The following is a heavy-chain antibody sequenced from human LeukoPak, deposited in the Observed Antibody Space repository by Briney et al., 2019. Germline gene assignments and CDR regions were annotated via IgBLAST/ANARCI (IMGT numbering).Heavy chain of an antibody. CDR1: GGSFSGYY. Sequence: SETLSLTCAVYGGSFSGYYWSWIRQPPGKGLEWIGEINHSGSTNYNPSLKSRVTISVDTSKNQFSLKLSSVTAADTAVYYCARGRGSGSYYYYYYYMDVWGKATTVTVSS. CDR2: INHSGST. CDR3: ARGRGSGSYYYYYYYMDV. V-gene: IGHV4-34*01. J-gene: IGHJ6*03. D-gene: IGHD3-10*01.